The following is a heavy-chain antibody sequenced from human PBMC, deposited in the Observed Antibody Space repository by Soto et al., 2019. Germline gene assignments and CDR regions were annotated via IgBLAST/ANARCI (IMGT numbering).Heavy chain of an antibody. J-gene: IGHJ4*03. CDR3: AKRHYYGSGSFALAT. Sequence: GGSLRLSFAGSGFTFSSNAMSWVRQAPGKGLEWVSSVSGDGYASDYADSVKGRFTVSRHNSKNTLYLQMNSLRAEDTAVYYCAKRHYYGSGSFALATWGQGTLVTVSS. D-gene: IGHD3-10*01. V-gene: IGHV3-23*01. CDR2: VSGDGYAS. CDR1: GFTFSSNA.